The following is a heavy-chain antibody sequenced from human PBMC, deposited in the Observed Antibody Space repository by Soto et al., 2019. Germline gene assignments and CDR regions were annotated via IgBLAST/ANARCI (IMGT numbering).Heavy chain of an antibody. CDR3: ARDYRGYCSGGRVCWFDP. J-gene: IGHJ5*02. V-gene: IGHV3-33*01. Sequence: GGSLRLSCAASGFTFSSYGMHWVRQAPGKGLEWVAVIWYDGSNKYYADSVKGRFTISRDNSKNTLYLQMNSLRAEDTAVYYCARDYRGYCSGGRVCWFDPWGQGTLVTVSS. CDR2: IWYDGSNK. CDR1: GFTFSSYG. D-gene: IGHD2-15*01.